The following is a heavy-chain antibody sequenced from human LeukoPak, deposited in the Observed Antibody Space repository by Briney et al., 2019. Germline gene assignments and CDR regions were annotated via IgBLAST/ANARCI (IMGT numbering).Heavy chain of an antibody. CDR2: ISGSAYST. CDR1: GFTFSSYA. Sequence: GGSLRLSCAAAGFTFSSYAMTLVRQAPGKGLEWISAISGSAYSTSYADSVKGRFTISRDNSKNTLYLQMNSRRAEDTAIYYCARNTSGFKLGDAFDIWGQGTMVTVSS. V-gene: IGHV3-23*01. CDR3: ARNTSGFKLGDAFDI. J-gene: IGHJ3*02. D-gene: IGHD3-22*01.